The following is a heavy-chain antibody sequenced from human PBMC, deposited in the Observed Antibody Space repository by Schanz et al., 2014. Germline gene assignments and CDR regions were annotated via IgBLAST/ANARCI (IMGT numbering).Heavy chain of an antibody. D-gene: IGHD5-12*01. Sequence: DVQLLESGGGLVQPGGSLRLSCAASGFTFSDHYMDWVRQVPGKGLEWLSYIATSSSTRHYADSVKGRVTISRDNSKTTLSLQMNSLRAEDTAVYYCASPSGYSDYGTYFDFWGQGTLVTVSS. CDR2: IATSSSTR. CDR3: ASPSGYSDYGTYFDF. CDR1: GFTFSDHY. V-gene: IGHV3-48*01. J-gene: IGHJ4*02.